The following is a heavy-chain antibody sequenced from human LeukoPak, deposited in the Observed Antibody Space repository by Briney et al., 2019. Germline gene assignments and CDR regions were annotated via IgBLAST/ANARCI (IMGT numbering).Heavy chain of an antibody. CDR1: GYTFSCYY. Sequence: ASVTVSCTASGYTFSCYYMHWVRQAPGQGPEWMGWINPNSGNTKYAQKFQGRVTMTRDTSISTAYMELTRLTSDDTAVYYCARDIGVAGTPYFDYWGQGTLVTVSS. CDR3: ARDIGVAGTPYFDY. V-gene: IGHV1-2*02. CDR2: INPNSGNT. J-gene: IGHJ4*02. D-gene: IGHD6-19*01.